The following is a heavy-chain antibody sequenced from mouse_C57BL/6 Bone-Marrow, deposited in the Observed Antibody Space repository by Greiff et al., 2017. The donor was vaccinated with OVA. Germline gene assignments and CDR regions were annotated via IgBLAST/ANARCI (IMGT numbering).Heavy chain of an antibody. CDR1: GFNIKDDY. Sequence: VQLQQSGAELVRPGASVKLSCTASGFNIKDDYMHWVKQRPEQGLEWIGWIDPENGDTEYASKFQGKATITADTSSNTAYLQLSSLTSEDTAVYYCTSYSNWDYGGQGTTLTVSS. CDR2: IDPENGDT. J-gene: IGHJ2*01. D-gene: IGHD2-5*01. CDR3: TSYSNWDY. V-gene: IGHV14-4*01.